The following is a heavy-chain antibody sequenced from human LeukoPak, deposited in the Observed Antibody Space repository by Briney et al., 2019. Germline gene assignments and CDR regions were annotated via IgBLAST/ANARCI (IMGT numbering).Heavy chain of an antibody. V-gene: IGHV4-59*01. D-gene: IGHD3-10*01. Sequence: SETLSLTCAVYGGSFSSYYWSWIRQPPGKGLEWIGYIYYSGSTNYNPSLKSRVTISVDTSKNQFSLKLSSVTAADTAVYYCARSRRPSTMVRGVIFDYWGQGTLVTVSS. CDR2: IYYSGST. J-gene: IGHJ4*02. CDR3: ARSRRPSTMVRGVIFDY. CDR1: GGSFSSYY.